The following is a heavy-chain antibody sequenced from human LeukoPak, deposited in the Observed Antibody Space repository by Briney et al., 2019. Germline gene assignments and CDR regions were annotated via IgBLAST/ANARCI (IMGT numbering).Heavy chain of an antibody. CDR3: TTKSRGIIYDI. CDR1: GFTLSNAW. Sequence: TGGSLRLSCAASGFTLSNAWMTWVRQAPGKGLEWVGRIKSETHSGTTDYAAPVKGRFTISRDDSKNTLYLQMNSLKTEDTAVYYCTTKSRGIIYDIWGQGTVVTVSS. D-gene: IGHD3-10*01. CDR2: IKSETHSGTT. J-gene: IGHJ3*02. V-gene: IGHV3-15*01.